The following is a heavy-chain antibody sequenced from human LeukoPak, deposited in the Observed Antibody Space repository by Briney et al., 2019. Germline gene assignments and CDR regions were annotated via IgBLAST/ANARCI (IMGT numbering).Heavy chain of an antibody. J-gene: IGHJ6*03. CDR3: ARDMRYSSSSDHYYMDV. CDR2: ISYDGSNK. V-gene: IGHV3-30-3*01. CDR1: GFTFSSYA. D-gene: IGHD6-6*01. Sequence: GRSLRLSCAASGFTFSSYAMHWVRQAPGEGLEWVAVISYDGSNKYYADSVKGRFTISRDNSKNTLYLQMNSLRAEDTAVYYCARDMRYSSSSDHYYMDVWGKGTTVTVSS.